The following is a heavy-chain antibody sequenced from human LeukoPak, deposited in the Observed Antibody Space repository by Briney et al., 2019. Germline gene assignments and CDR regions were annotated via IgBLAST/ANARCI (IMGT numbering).Heavy chain of an antibody. V-gene: IGHV3-11*06. CDR3: AREGGYQYYYAMDV. D-gene: IGHD3-16*01. CDR1: GFIFGDYY. CDR2: ISNTGDVT. Sequence: GGSLRLSCAASGFIFGDYYMTWIRQAPGKGLEWVSYISNTGDVTKYADSVKGRFTISRDNAKNSLYLQMSSLRAEDAAVYYCAREGGYQYYYAMDVWGQGTTVTVSS. J-gene: IGHJ6*02.